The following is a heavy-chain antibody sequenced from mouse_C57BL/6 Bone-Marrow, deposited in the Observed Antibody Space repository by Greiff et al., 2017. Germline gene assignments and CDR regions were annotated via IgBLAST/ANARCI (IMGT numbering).Heavy chain of an antibody. Sequence: QVQLQQPGAELVKPGASVKLSCKASGYTFTSYWMHWVKQRPGQGLEWIGMIHPNSGSTNYNEKFKSKATLTVDKSSSTAYMQLSRLTSEDSAVYSCASWATTEVIDYWGQGTTLTVSS. V-gene: IGHV1-64*01. CDR3: ASWATTEVIDY. J-gene: IGHJ2*01. CDR2: IHPNSGST. D-gene: IGHD1-1*01. CDR1: GYTFTSYW.